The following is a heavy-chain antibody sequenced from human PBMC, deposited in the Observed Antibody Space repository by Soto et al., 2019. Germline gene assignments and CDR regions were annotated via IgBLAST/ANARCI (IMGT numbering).Heavy chain of an antibody. D-gene: IGHD3-16*02. V-gene: IGHV1-69*04. J-gene: IGHJ3*02. CDR2: IIPILGIT. Sequence: SVKVSCKASGGSFSSHAITWVRQAPGQGLEWMGRIIPILGITNYAQKFQGRVTITADKSTSTAYMDLSSLRSEDTAMYYCASGEDDDYRYPNNDGFDIWGQGTKVTVSS. CDR1: GGSFSSHA. CDR3: ASGEDDDYRYPNNDGFDI.